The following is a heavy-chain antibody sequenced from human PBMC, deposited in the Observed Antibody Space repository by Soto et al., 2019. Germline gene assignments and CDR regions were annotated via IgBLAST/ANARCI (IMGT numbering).Heavy chain of an antibody. Sequence: EVQLVASGGGLIQPGGSLRLSCAASGFAVNADYMSWVRQAPGKGLEWVSIIYGGGTTYYSDSVKGRFTISRDNSKNTVFLQMNSLRAEDTALYYCARTSSYWGQGTRVIVSS. CDR2: IYGGGTT. J-gene: IGHJ4*02. D-gene: IGHD2-2*01. CDR1: GFAVNADY. V-gene: IGHV3-53*01. CDR3: ARTSSY.